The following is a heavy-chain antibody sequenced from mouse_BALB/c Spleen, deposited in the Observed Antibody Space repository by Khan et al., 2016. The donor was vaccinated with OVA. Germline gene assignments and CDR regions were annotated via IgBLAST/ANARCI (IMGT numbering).Heavy chain of an antibody. J-gene: IGHJ4*01. Sequence: DLVKPGASVKLSCKASGYTFTSYWINWIKQRPGQGLEWIGRIAPGSGSTSYNEKFKGKATLTVDTSSRTAYIQLSSLTSEDSAVYYGAREKYYDSSGYAWDYWGQGTSVTVSS. CDR2: IAPGSGST. CDR3: AREKYYDSSGYAWDY. CDR1: GYTFTSYW. V-gene: IGHV1S41*01. D-gene: IGHD1-1*01.